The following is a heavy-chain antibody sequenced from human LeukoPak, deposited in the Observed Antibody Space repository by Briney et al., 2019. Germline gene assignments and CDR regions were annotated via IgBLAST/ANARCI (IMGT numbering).Heavy chain of an antibody. D-gene: IGHD5-18*01. V-gene: IGHV4-59*08. CDR3: ATLGQARGYSYGPVDY. CDR1: GGSISSYY. CDR2: IYYSGST. Sequence: SETLSLTCTVSGGSISSYYWSWIRQPPGKGLEWIGYIYYSGSTNYNPSLKSRVTISALTSKNQFSLKLSSVTAADTAVYYCATLGQARGYSYGPVDYWGQGSLVTVSS. J-gene: IGHJ4*02.